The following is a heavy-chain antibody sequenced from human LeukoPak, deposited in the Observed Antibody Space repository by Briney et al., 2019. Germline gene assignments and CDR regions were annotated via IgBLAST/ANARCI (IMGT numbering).Heavy chain of an antibody. CDR1: GGSISGYY. D-gene: IGHD3-22*01. Sequence: PSETLSLTCTVSGGSISGYYWSWIRRPPGKGLEWIGHIYYSGSADYNASLKSRATMFVDTSKNEFSLTLRSVTAADTAVYYCARVGDSSGYSVLDSWGQGTLATVSS. CDR3: ARVGDSSGYSVLDS. V-gene: IGHV4-59*01. J-gene: IGHJ4*02. CDR2: IYYSGSA.